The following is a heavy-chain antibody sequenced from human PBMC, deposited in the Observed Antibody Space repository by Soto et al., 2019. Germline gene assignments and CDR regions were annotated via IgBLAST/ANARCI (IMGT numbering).Heavy chain of an antibody. Sequence: SETLSLTCTVSGGSISSGDYYWSWIRQPPGKGLEWIGYIYYSGSTYYNPSLKSRVTISVDTSKNQFSLKLSSVTAADTAVYYCARKAPTYYYGSGLGGGFDYWGQGILVTVSS. V-gene: IGHV4-30-4*01. D-gene: IGHD3-10*01. J-gene: IGHJ4*02. CDR3: ARKAPTYYYGSGLGGGFDY. CDR2: IYYSGST. CDR1: GGSISSGDYY.